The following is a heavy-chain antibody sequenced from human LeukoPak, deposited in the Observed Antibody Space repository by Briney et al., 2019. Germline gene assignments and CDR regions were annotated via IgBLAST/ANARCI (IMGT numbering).Heavy chain of an antibody. V-gene: IGHV3-15*07. CDR1: VFTFSNAW. D-gene: IGHD1-26*01. CDR3: TTVFGGSYDY. CDR2: IKSKTDGGTT. J-gene: IGHJ4*02. Sequence: GGSLRLSCAASVFTFSNAWMNWVRQAPGKGREWFGRIKSKTDGGTTDYAAPVKGRFTISRDDSKNTLYLQMNSLKTEDTAVYYCTTVFGGSYDYWGQGTLVTVSS.